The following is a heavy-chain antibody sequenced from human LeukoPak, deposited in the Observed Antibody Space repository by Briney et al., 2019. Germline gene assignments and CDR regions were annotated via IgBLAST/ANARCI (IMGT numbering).Heavy chain of an antibody. J-gene: IGHJ4*02. CDR3: AREGGCCSSTSCYPY. D-gene: IGHD2-2*03. V-gene: IGHV3-20*04. Sequence: GGSMSLAWPAYGFTFDDYGMSWVRQAAGKVLEWVSGINWNGGSTGYADSVTGRSTITRDNDKNSLYLQMNSLRAEDTALYYCAREGGCCSSTSCYPYWGQGTLVTVS. CDR2: INWNGGST. CDR1: GFTFDDYG.